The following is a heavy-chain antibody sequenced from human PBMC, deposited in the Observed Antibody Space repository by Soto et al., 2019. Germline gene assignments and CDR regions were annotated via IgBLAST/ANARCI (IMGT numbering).Heavy chain of an antibody. D-gene: IGHD3-3*01. Sequence: HITLKESGPTLVKPTQTLTLTCTFSGFSLSTSGGGVSWIRQAPGKALEWLALIYWDDDKRYIASLKRRLTITKDTSKNQMVLTMTNMDPVDTATYYCAHGNGYPSYFDYWGQGTLVTVSS. CDR3: AHGNGYPSYFDY. CDR1: GFSLSTSGGG. J-gene: IGHJ4*02. CDR2: IYWDDDK. V-gene: IGHV2-5*02.